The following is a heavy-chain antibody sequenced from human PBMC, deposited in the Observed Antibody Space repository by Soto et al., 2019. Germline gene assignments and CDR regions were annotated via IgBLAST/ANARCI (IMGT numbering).Heavy chain of an antibody. V-gene: IGHV3-30*18. CDR3: ANLLVQVWY. Sequence: PGGSLRLSCAASGFTFSSYGMHWVRQVPGKGLEWVAVISYDGSNKYYADSVKGRFTISRDNSKNTLYLQMNSLRAEDTAVYYCANLLVQVWYWGQGTLVTVSS. D-gene: IGHD3-10*01. J-gene: IGHJ4*02. CDR2: ISYDGSNK. CDR1: GFTFSSYG.